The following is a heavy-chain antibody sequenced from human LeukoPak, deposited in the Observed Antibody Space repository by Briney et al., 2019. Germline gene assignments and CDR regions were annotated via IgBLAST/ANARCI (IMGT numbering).Heavy chain of an antibody. V-gene: IGHV4-39*02. CDR1: GDSISSSSHY. CDR3: ARLLYCGGDCPYYYMDV. Sequence: SETLSLTCTVSGDSISSSSHYWGWVRQPPGKGLEWIGSIYYGGNTYYNPSLKSRVTILVDSSKTHLSLTLSSVTAADTAVYSCARLLYCGGDCPYYYMDVWGKGTTVTVSS. D-gene: IGHD2-21*02. J-gene: IGHJ6*03. CDR2: IYYGGNT.